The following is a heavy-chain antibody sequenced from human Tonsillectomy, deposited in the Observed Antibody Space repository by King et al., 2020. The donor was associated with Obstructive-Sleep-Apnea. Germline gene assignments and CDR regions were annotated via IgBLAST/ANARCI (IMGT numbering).Heavy chain of an antibody. J-gene: IGHJ4*02. CDR3: AKGKRGSTSWYFDY. Sequence: VQLVESGGGLVQPCRSLRLSCEASGFTFDDYAMPLVRQAPGKGLEWVSAISWDSGSIGYADSVKGRFTISRDNAKNSLYLQMNGLRAEDTVLYYCAKGKRGSTSWYFDYWGQGTLVTVSS. V-gene: IGHV3-9*01. D-gene: IGHD2-2*01. CDR2: ISWDSGSI. CDR1: GFTFDDYA.